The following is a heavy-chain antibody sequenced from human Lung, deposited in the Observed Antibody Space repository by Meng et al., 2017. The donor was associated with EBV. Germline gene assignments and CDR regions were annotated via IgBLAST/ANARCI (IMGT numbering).Heavy chain of an antibody. Sequence: QVQLQHWGAGLLKPSVTLSLTCAFYGGSFSGYYWSWIRQPPGKGLEWIGYIYDSGSTSYNPSLISRVTISVDTSRNQFSLKLTSVTAADTAVYYCAREYSSSSGLPGPWGQGTLVTVSS. CDR2: IYDSGST. D-gene: IGHD6-6*01. CDR1: GGSFSGYY. CDR3: AREYSSSSGLPGP. J-gene: IGHJ5*02. V-gene: IGHV4-34*01.